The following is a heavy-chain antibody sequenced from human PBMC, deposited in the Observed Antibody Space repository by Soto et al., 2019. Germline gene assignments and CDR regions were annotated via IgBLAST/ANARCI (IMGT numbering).Heavy chain of an antibody. Sequence: ASVKVSCKASGYTFTGYYMHWVRQAPGQGVEWMGWINPNSGGTNYAQKFQGRVTMTRDTSISTAYIELSRLRSDDTAVYYCARYDYGAPGGFDYWGQGTLVTVSS. CDR2: INPNSGGT. V-gene: IGHV1-2*02. J-gene: IGHJ4*02. CDR1: GYTFTGYY. D-gene: IGHD4-17*01. CDR3: ARYDYGAPGGFDY.